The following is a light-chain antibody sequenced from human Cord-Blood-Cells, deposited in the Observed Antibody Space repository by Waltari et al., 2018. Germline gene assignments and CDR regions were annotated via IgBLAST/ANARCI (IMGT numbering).Light chain of an antibody. CDR3: QAWDSSTVV. CDR1: KLGDKY. J-gene: IGLJ2*01. Sequence: SYELTQPPSVSVSPGQTASITCAGDKLGDKYACWYQRKPGQFPVLVIYKGSKRPSGIPERFSGSNSGNTATLTISGTQAMDEADYYCQAWDSSTVVFGGGTKLTVL. V-gene: IGLV3-1*01. CDR2: KGS.